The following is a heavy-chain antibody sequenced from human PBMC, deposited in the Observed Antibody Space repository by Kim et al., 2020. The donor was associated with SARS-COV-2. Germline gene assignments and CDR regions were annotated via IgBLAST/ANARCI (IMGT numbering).Heavy chain of an antibody. CDR1: GGSISSGGYY. D-gene: IGHD4-17*01. CDR2: IYYSGST. V-gene: IGHV4-31*03. J-gene: IGHJ4*02. CDR3: ARMPYGDYLHFDY. Sequence: SETLSLTCTVSGGSISSGGYYWSWIRQHPGKGLEWIGYIYYSGSTYYNPSLKSRVTISVDTSKNQFSLKLSSVTAADTAVYYCARMPYGDYLHFDYWGQGTLVTVSS.